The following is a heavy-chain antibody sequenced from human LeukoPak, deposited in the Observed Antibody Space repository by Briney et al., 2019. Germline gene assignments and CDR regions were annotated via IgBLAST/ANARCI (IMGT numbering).Heavy chain of an antibody. Sequence: KPSETLSLTCTVSGYSISSGYYWGWIRQPPGKGLEWIGSIYHSGSTYYNPSLKSRVTISVDTSKNQFSLKLSSVTAADTAVYYCAREVSGSYSLDLWYFDLWGRGTLVTVSS. J-gene: IGHJ2*01. CDR2: IYHSGST. D-gene: IGHD1-26*01. CDR1: GYSISSGYY. CDR3: AREVSGSYSLDLWYFDL. V-gene: IGHV4-38-2*02.